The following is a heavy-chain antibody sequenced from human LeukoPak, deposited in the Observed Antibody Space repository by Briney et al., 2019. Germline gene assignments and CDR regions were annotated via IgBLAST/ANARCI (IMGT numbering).Heavy chain of an antibody. CDR1: GYSISSGYY. Sequence: SETLSLTCTVSGYSISSGYYWGWIRQPPGKGLEWIGSIYYNGSIYYNPSLKSRVTISVDTSKNQFSLKLSSVTAADTAVYYCARHVITYYYDSSGYLKLDYFDYWGQGTLVTVSS. J-gene: IGHJ4*02. CDR3: ARHVITYYYDSSGYLKLDYFDY. V-gene: IGHV4-38-2*02. D-gene: IGHD3-22*01. CDR2: IYYNGSI.